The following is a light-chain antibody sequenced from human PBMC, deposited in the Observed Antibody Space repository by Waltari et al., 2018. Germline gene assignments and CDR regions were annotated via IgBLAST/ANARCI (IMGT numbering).Light chain of an antibody. V-gene: IGLV1-51*01. J-gene: IGLJ2*01. CDR2: DNN. CDR3: GTRDTALSAWV. Sequence: QSVLTQPPSVSAAPGQRVTISCSGRSSNIGSTYVSWYQQLPGTAPKPLIYDNNERPSGISGRFSGSKSGTSATLDITGLQTGDEADYYCGTRDTALSAWVFGGGTKLTVL. CDR1: SSNIGSTY.